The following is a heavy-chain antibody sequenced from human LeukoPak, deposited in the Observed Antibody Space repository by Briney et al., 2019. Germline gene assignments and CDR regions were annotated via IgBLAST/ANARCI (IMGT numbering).Heavy chain of an antibody. Sequence: GGSPRLSCAASGFTVSSNYMSWVRQAPGKGLEWVSVIYSGGSTYYADSAKGRFTISRDNSKNTLYLQTNSLRAEDTAVYYCASLGYCSSTSCYDYYYYGMDVWGQGTTVTVSS. J-gene: IGHJ6*02. V-gene: IGHV3-66*01. CDR1: GFTVSSNY. CDR2: IYSGGST. CDR3: ASLGYCSSTSCYDYYYYGMDV. D-gene: IGHD2-2*01.